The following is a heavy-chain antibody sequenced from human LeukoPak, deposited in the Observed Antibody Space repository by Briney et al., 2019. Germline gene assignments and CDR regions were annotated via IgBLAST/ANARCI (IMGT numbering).Heavy chain of an antibody. Sequence: GRSLRLSCAASGFTFSSYAMHWVRQAPGKGLEWVAVISYDGSNKYYADSVKGRFTIFRDNSKNTLYLQMNSLRAEDTAVYYCAREIDPFGSGWYGGGDYWGQGTLVTVSS. CDR2: ISYDGSNK. CDR1: GFTFSSYA. D-gene: IGHD6-19*01. V-gene: IGHV3-30*04. CDR3: AREIDPFGSGWYGGGDY. J-gene: IGHJ4*02.